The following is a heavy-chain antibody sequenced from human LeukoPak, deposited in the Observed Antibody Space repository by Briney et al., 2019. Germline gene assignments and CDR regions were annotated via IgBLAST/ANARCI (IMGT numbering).Heavy chain of an antibody. CDR2: INPNSGGT. Sequence: VASVKVSCKASGYTFTGYYMHWVRQAPGQGREWMGWINPNSGGTNYAQKFQGRVTMTRDTSISTAYMELSRLRSDDTAVYYCARDMHHSYYDILTGYYNAEFFGPNDPWGQGTLVTVSS. J-gene: IGHJ5*02. D-gene: IGHD3-9*01. CDR1: GYTFTGYY. V-gene: IGHV1-2*02. CDR3: ARDMHHSYYDILTGYYNAEFFGPNDP.